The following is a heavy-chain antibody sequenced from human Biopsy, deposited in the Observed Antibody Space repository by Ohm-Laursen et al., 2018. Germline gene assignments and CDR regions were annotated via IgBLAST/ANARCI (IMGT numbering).Heavy chain of an antibody. V-gene: IGHV4-59*08. CDR3: ARRGSGGRSFDY. J-gene: IGHJ4*02. D-gene: IGHD2-15*01. CDR1: GDSINSSY. CDR2: ISNSGNT. Sequence: TLSLPCTVSGDSINSSYWSWIRQAPGKGLEWIGFISNSGNTNYNPSLKSRVTISADTSKNQFSLKLGSVTVADTAVFYCARRGSGGRSFDYWGQGSLVTVSS.